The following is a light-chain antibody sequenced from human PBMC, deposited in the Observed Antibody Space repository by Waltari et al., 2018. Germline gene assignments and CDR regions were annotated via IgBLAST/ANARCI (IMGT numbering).Light chain of an antibody. CDR3: SSYAGSGTSV. CDR1: GSDVGSYNL. Sequence: QSALTQPASVSGSPGQWITISCTGTGSDVGSYNLVSWYQQHPGKAPKLIIYEVNKRPSGVSNRCSASKSGDTASLTISGLQAEDESDFYCSSYAGSGTSVFGGGTKLTVL. CDR2: EVN. V-gene: IGLV2-23*02. J-gene: IGLJ3*02.